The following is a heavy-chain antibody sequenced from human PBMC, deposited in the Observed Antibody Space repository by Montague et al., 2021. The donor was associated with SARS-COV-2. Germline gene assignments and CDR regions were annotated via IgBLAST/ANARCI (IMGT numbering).Heavy chain of an antibody. D-gene: IGHD3-3*02. CDR1: GDSVSSTSAS. CDR2: TYSRSWWRS. V-gene: IGHV6-1*01. J-gene: IGHJ3*02. CDR3: ASAFYGDHWALDI. Sequence: CAISGDSVSSTSASWNWIRQSPSRGLEWLGRTYSRSWWRSQYPGSLESRITISGDTSKNQFSLQLNSVTPEDTAVYYCASAFYGDHWALDIWGQGTMVTVSS.